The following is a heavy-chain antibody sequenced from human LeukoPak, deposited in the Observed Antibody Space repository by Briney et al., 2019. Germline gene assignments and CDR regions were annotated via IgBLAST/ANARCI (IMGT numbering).Heavy chain of an antibody. CDR1: GGSISSSSYY. D-gene: IGHD4-17*01. J-gene: IGHJ5*02. Sequence: PSETMSLTCTVSGGSISSSSYYWGWIRQPPGKGLEWIGSIYYSGSTYYNPSLKSRVTISVDTSKNQFSLKLSSVTAADTAVYYCARESVKWILFSPGRFDPWGQGTLVTVSS. V-gene: IGHV4-39*07. CDR3: ARESVKWILFSPGRFDP. CDR2: IYYSGST.